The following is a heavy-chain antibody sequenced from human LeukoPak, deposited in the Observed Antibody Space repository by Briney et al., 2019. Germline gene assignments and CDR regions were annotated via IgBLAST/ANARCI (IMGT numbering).Heavy chain of an antibody. D-gene: IGHD3-22*01. CDR3: ARKKDYDSSGYYPGAFDI. J-gene: IGHJ3*02. V-gene: IGHV5-51*01. Sequence: GESLKISCKGSGYSFTSYWIGWVRQMPGKGLEWMGIIYPGDSDTRYSPSFQGQVTISADKSISTAYLQWSSLKASDTAMYYCARKKDYDSSGYYPGAFDIWGQGTMVTVSS. CDR1: GYSFTSYW. CDR2: IYPGDSDT.